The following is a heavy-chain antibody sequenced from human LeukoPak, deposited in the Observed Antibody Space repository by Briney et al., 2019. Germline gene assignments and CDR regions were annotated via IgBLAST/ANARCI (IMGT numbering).Heavy chain of an antibody. V-gene: IGHV4-59*01. Sequence: SETLSLTCTVSGGSISSYYWSWIRQPPGKGLEWIGYIYYSGSTNYNPSLKSRVTISVDTSKNQFSLKLSSVTAADTAVYYCASCGGDCYPYYYYYYMDVWGKGTTVTVSS. CDR2: IYYSGST. J-gene: IGHJ6*03. D-gene: IGHD2-21*02. CDR3: ASCGGDCYPYYYYYYMDV. CDR1: GGSISSYY.